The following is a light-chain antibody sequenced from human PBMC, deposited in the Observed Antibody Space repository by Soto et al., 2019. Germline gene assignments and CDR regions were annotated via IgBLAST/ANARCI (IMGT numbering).Light chain of an antibody. CDR2: GAS. J-gene: IGKJ3*01. CDR3: QQYGSSFT. V-gene: IGKV3-20*01. CDR1: QSVSSSY. Sequence: EIVLTQSPGTLSLSPGERATLSCRASQSVSSSYLAWYQQKPGQATRLLIYGASSRATGIPDRFSGSGSGTDFTLTISRLEREDFAVYYCQQYGSSFTFGPGTKVDIK.